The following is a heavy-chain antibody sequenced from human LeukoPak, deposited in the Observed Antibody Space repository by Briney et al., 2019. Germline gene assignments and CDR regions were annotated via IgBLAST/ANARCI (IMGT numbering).Heavy chain of an antibody. V-gene: IGHV4-61*02. D-gene: IGHD5-24*01. Sequence: SQTLSLTCSVSNDSISSGRYYWIWIRQPAGKGLEWIVRIYTSGSTNYNPSLKSRVIISVDTSKNQFSLSLSSVTAADTAVYYCARDRTGWLQADYWGPGTLVTVSS. CDR1: NDSISSGRYY. CDR2: IYTSGST. J-gene: IGHJ4*02. CDR3: ARDRTGWLQADY.